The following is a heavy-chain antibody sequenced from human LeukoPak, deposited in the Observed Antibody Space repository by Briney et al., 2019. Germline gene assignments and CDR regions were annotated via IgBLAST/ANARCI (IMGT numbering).Heavy chain of an antibody. J-gene: IGHJ3*02. V-gene: IGHV3-23*01. CDR1: GISLSNYA. Sequence: GGSLRLSCVVSGISLSNYAMTWVRQAPGKGLEWVSAISGSGGSTYYADSVKGRFIISRANSKNTLYLQMNSLRAKDTAVYYCANPHSPPPWDAFDIWGQGTMVTVSS. CDR3: ANPHSPPPWDAFDI. CDR2: ISGSGGST.